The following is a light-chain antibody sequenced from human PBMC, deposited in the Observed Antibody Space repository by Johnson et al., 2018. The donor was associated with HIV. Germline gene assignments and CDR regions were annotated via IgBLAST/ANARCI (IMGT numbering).Light chain of an antibody. J-gene: IGLJ1*01. CDR2: ENN. Sequence: QSVLTQPPSVSAAPGQKVTISCSGSSSNIGNNYVSWYQQFPGTAPKLLIYENNKRPSGIPDRFSGSRSGTSATLGITGLQTGDEADYYSGTWDNSLSAYVFVTGTKVTFL. V-gene: IGLV1-51*02. CDR3: GTWDNSLSAYV. CDR1: SSNIGNNY.